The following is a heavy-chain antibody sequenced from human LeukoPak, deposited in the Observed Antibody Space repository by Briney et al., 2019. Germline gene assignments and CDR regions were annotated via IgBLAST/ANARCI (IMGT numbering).Heavy chain of an antibody. Sequence: ASVKVSCKASGYTFTGYYMHWVRQAPGQGLEWMGWINPNSGGTNYAQKFQGRVTLTRDTPTRTAYMELNRLTSDDTAVYYCARTSIAARRADFDYWGQGTVVTVSS. CDR3: ARTSIAARRADFDY. D-gene: IGHD6-6*01. V-gene: IGHV1-2*02. CDR1: GYTFTGYY. J-gene: IGHJ4*02. CDR2: INPNSGGT.